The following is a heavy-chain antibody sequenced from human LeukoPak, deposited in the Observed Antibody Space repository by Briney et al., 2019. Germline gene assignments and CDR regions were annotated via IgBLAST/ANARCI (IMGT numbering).Heavy chain of an antibody. V-gene: IGHV1-69*05. CDR1: GGTFSSYA. CDR2: IIPIFGTA. Sequence: SVKVSCKASGGTFSSYAISWVRQAPGQGLEWMGRIIPIFGTANHAQKFQGRVTITTDESTSTAYMELSSLRSEDTAVYYCATTPGDIVAPQAAAGPDYWGQGTLVTVSS. J-gene: IGHJ4*02. D-gene: IGHD5-12*01. CDR3: ATTPGDIVAPQAAAGPDY.